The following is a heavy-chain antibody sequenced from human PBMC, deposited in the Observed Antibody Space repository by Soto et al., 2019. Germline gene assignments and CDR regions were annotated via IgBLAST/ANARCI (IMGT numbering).Heavy chain of an antibody. V-gene: IGHV4-4*07. CDR3: ASEGSYSAYNFAHGIQLWSFDF. J-gene: IGHJ4*02. D-gene: IGHD5-12*01. CDR1: GGSINTFY. CDR2: SFSSGST. Sequence: SETLSLTCTVSGGSINTFYWSWVRQPAGKGLEWIGRSFSSGSTSFNPSIESRVAMSVDTSKNHFSLTLSSVTAADMAVYYCASEGSYSAYNFAHGIQLWSFDFWGQGALVTVSS.